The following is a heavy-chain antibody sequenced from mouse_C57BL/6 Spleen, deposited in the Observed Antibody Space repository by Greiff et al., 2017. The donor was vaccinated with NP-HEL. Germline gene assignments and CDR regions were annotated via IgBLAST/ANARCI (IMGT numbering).Heavy chain of an antibody. J-gene: IGHJ4*01. CDR1: GYTFTSYW. CDR2: IDPSDSET. D-gene: IGHD1-1*01. CDR3: ARSYYGSSYKDYYAMDY. V-gene: IGHV1-52*01. Sequence: VQLQQPGAELVRPGSSVKLSCKASGYTFTSYWMHWVKQRPIQGLEWIGNIDPSDSETHYNQKFKDKATLTVDKSSSTAYMQLSSLTSEDSAVYYCARSYYGSSYKDYYAMDYWGQGTSVTVSS.